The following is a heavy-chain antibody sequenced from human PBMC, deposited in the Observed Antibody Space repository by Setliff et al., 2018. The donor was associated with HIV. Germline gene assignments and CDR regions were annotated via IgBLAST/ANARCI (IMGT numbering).Heavy chain of an antibody. J-gene: IGHJ3*02. CDR2: IHGGNGNT. CDR1: GYPFKSYP. CDR3: ARGLHRGSGRVPFGAFDI. V-gene: IGHV1-3*01. D-gene: IGHD3-10*01. Sequence: ASVKVSCKTSGYPFKSYPMHWVRQTPGQRLEWMGWIHGGNGNTKDSQKFQGRITISRDTDAPSSHMELRSLRSEDTAIDYCARGLHRGSGRVPFGAFDIWGQGTMVTVSS.